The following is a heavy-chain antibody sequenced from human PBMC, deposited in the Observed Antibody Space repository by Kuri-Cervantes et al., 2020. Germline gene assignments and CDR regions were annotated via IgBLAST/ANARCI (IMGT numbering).Heavy chain of an antibody. V-gene: IGHV1-69*13. Sequence: SVKVSCKAPGGTFSSDAVSWVRQAPGQGLEWMGTIIPIFGTANYAQKFQGKVTITADESTSTAYMELSSLRSEDTAVYYCARDPATAAAHRGVDAFDIWGQGTMVTVSS. CDR1: GGTFSSDA. D-gene: IGHD2-2*01. CDR2: IIPIFGTA. CDR3: ARDPATAAAHRGVDAFDI. J-gene: IGHJ3*02.